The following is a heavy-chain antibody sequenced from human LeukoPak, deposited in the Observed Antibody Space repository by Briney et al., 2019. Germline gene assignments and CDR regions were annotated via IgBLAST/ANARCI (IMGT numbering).Heavy chain of an antibody. CDR2: IYYSGST. Sequence: ASETLSLTCTVSGGSISSYYWSWIRQPPGKGLEWIGYIYYSGSTNYNPSLKSRVTISRDMSKNQFSLKLTSVTAADTAMYYCARVGSWYYFDYWGQGILVTVSS. J-gene: IGHJ4*02. CDR3: ARVGSWYYFDY. D-gene: IGHD6-19*01. V-gene: IGHV4-59*01. CDR1: GGSISSYY.